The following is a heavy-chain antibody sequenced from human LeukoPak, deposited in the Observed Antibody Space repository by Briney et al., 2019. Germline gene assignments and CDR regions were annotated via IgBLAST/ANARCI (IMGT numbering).Heavy chain of an antibody. V-gene: IGHV1-46*01. D-gene: IGHD3-22*01. Sequence: ASVKVSCKASGYTFTSYYMHWVRQAPGQGLEWMGIINPSGGSTSYAQKFQGRVTMTRDTSTSTVYMELSSLRSEDTAVYYCARGCTPRNTITYYYDSSGYEPFDYWGQGTLVTVSS. CDR3: ARGCTPRNTITYYYDSSGYEPFDY. J-gene: IGHJ4*02. CDR1: GYTFTSYY. CDR2: INPSGGST.